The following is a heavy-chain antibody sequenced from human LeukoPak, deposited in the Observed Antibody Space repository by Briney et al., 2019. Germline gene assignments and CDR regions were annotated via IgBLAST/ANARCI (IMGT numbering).Heavy chain of an antibody. D-gene: IGHD6-19*01. J-gene: IGHJ4*02. Sequence: ASVKVSCKASGYTFTTYAMNWVRQAPGQGLEWMGWINTNTGNPTYAQGFTGRFVFSLDTSVSTAYLQISSLKAEDTAVYYCARDLYDEIAVAGFNDYWGQGTLVTVSS. V-gene: IGHV7-4-1*02. CDR3: ARDLYDEIAVAGFNDY. CDR2: INTNTGNP. CDR1: GYTFTTYA.